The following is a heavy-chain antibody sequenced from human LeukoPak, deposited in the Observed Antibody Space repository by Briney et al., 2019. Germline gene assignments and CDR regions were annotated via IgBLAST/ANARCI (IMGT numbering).Heavy chain of an antibody. V-gene: IGHV1-69*05. J-gene: IGHJ4*02. D-gene: IGHD2/OR15-2a*01. CDR2: IIPIFGTA. Sequence: SSVKVSCKASGGTFSSYAISWVRQAPGQGLKWMGRIIPIFGTANYAQKFQGRVTITTDKSTSTAYMELSSLRSEDTAVYYCASGVYRNSPTSFDYWGQGTLVTVSS. CDR3: ASGVYRNSPTSFDY. CDR1: GGTFSSYA.